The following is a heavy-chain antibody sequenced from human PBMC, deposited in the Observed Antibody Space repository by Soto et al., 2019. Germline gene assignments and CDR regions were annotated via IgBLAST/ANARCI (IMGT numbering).Heavy chain of an antibody. J-gene: IGHJ4*02. CDR3: ARVRPGTYSSSSVFDY. Sequence: PSATLSLTCTVSGGSISSYYWSWIRQPPGKGLEWIGSIYYSGSTNYNPSLKSRVTISVDTSKNLFSLKLSSVTAADTAVYYCARVRPGTYSSSSVFDYWGQGTLVTVSS. V-gene: IGHV4-59*01. D-gene: IGHD6-6*01. CDR1: GGSISSYY. CDR2: IYYSGST.